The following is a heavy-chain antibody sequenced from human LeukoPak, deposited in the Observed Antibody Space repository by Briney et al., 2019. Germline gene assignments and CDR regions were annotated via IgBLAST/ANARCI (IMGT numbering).Heavy chain of an antibody. CDR3: ARVGGLHALSLHTAVDY. D-gene: IGHD2-15*01. CDR1: GGSISSYY. J-gene: IGHJ4*02. Sequence: SETLSLTCTVSGGSISSYYWSWIRQPAGKGLEWIGRIYTSGSTNYNPSLKSRVTMSVDTSKNQFSLKLSSVTAADTAVYYCARVGGLHALSLHTAVDYWGQGTLVTVSS. CDR2: IYTSGST. V-gene: IGHV4-4*07.